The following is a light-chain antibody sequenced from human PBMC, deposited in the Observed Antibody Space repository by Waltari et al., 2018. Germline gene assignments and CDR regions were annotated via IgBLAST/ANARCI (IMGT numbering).Light chain of an antibody. CDR1: NIGDVS. J-gene: IGLJ2*01. CDR2: EDD. Sequence: SSLLSQAPSVSVAPGNTATMRCDGNNIGDVSVNWYQKHPGQPPVLFVYEDDRRPSGIPERFSGSNSGNTAALTISWVEAGDEADYYCQVWTNTDDHPVFCGGTKLTVL. V-gene: IGLV3-21*03. CDR3: QVWTNTDDHPV.